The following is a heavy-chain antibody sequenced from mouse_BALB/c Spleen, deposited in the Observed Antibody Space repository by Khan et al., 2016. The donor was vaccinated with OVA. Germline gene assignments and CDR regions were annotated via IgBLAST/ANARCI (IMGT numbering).Heavy chain of an antibody. J-gene: IGHJ3*01. CDR3: ATHLTGSFAY. D-gene: IGHD4-1*01. V-gene: IGHV5-6*01. CDR1: GFTFSPYS. Sequence: EVQLLETGGDLVKSGGSLKLSCAASGFTFSPYSMSWVRQTLDKRLVWVATISSDGDYTYYPDSVKGRFNISRDNAKNTLYLQMSSLKSEDTAIYYCATHLTGSFAYWGQGTLVTVSA. CDR2: ISSDGDYT.